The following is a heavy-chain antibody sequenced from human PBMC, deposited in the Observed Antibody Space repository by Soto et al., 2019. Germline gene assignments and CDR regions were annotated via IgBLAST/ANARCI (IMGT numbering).Heavy chain of an antibody. V-gene: IGHV4-59*12. CDR2: IYYSGST. CDR3: ARGGAAAKIGRIHWFDP. D-gene: IGHD6-13*01. CDR1: GGSISSYY. Sequence: PSETLSLTCTVSGGSISSYYWSWIRQPPGKGLEWIGYIYYSGSTNYNPSLKSRVTISVDTSKNQFSLRLSSVTAADTAVYYCARGGAAAKIGRIHWFDPWGQGTLVTVSS. J-gene: IGHJ5*02.